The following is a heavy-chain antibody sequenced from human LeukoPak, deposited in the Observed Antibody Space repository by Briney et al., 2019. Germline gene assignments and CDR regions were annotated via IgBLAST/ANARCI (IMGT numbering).Heavy chain of an antibody. CDR3: AREPPNSGCCSSTSCYTYGGVDY. Sequence: GGSLRLSCAASGFTFSSYSMNWVRQAPGKGLEWVSYISSSSSTIYYADSVKGRFTISRDNAKNSLYLQMNSLRAEDTAVYYCAREPPNSGCCSSTSCYTYGGVDYWGQGTLVTVSS. CDR2: ISSSSSTI. J-gene: IGHJ4*02. V-gene: IGHV3-48*04. D-gene: IGHD2-2*02. CDR1: GFTFSSYS.